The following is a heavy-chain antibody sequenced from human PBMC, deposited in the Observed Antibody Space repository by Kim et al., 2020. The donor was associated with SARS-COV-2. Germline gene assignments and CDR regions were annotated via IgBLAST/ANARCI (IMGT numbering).Heavy chain of an antibody. Sequence: ASVKVSCKASGYTFTSYGISWVRQAPGRGLEWMGWISAYNGNTNYAQKLQGRVTMTTDTSTSTAYMELRSLRSDDTAVYYCARDRWKSSGWYVFYYYYGMDVWGQGTTVTVSS. V-gene: IGHV1-18*04. D-gene: IGHD6-19*01. J-gene: IGHJ6*02. CDR3: ARDRWKSSGWYVFYYYYGMDV. CDR2: ISAYNGNT. CDR1: GYTFTSYG.